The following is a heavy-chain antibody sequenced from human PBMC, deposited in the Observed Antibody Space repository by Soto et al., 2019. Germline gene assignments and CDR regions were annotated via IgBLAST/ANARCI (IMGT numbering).Heavy chain of an antibody. CDR2: ISGSGVST. V-gene: IGHV3-23*01. J-gene: IGHJ5*02. CDR1: GFTFSSYA. D-gene: IGHD1-26*01. Sequence: EVQLLESGGGLVQPGGSLRLSCATSGFTFSSYAMTWVRQAPGKGLEWVSSISGSGVSTYYADSVEGRFTISRDNSKKKLFLQMISLRVEDTAVYYCAKDVGGAASIPIQSDPWGQGTLVTVSS. CDR3: AKDVGGAASIPIQSDP.